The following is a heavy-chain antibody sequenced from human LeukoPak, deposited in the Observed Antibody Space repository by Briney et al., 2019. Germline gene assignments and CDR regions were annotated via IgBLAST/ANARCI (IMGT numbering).Heavy chain of an antibody. CDR3: ASTPMVPDY. J-gene: IGHJ4*02. CDR2: IYSGGST. CDR1: GFTFSSYA. Sequence: GGSLRLSCAASGFTFSSYAMSWVRQAPGKGLEWVSVIYSGGSTYYADSVKGRFTISRDNSKNTLYLQMNSLRAEDTAVYYCASTPMVPDYWGQGTLVTVSS. V-gene: IGHV3-66*01. D-gene: IGHD3-10*01.